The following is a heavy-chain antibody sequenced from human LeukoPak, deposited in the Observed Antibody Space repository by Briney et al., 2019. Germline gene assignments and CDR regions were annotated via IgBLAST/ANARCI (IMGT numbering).Heavy chain of an antibody. CDR3: ARYRPGSSSPRDY. Sequence: GESLKISWSGSGYTFISYWIGWVRQTPGKGLEGMGIIYPGDSDTSSSPSFQGQVTLSADKYISTAYLQSSSLKASATAIYYCARYRPGSSSPRDYWGQGTLVTVSS. CDR1: GYTFISYW. V-gene: IGHV5-51*01. D-gene: IGHD6-6*01. J-gene: IGHJ4*02. CDR2: IYPGDSDT.